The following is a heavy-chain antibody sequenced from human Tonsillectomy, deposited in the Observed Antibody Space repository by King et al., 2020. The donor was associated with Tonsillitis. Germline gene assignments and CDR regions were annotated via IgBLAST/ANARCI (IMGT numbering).Heavy chain of an antibody. D-gene: IGHD3-10*01. CDR3: AGQPAGVFQY. V-gene: IGHV3-43*01. CDR1: GFTFDAYA. J-gene: IGHJ4*02. Sequence: VQLVESGGVVVQPGGSLRLSCAASGFTFDAYAMHWVRQTSGKGLEWVSLITWDGISTFYADSVKGRFTISRDNSKNSLYLQMNSLRIEDAALYYCAGQPAGVFQYWGQGTLLTVSS. CDR2: ITWDGIST.